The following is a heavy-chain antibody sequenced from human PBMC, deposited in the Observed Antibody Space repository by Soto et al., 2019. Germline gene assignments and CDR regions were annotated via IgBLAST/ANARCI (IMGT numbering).Heavy chain of an antibody. CDR1: GGTFSSYA. J-gene: IGHJ4*02. CDR2: IIPIFGTA. D-gene: IGHD3-22*01. Sequence: SVKVSCKASGGTFSSYAISWVRQAPGQGLEWMGGIIPIFGTANYAQKFQGRVTITADESTSTAYMELRSLRSEDTAVYYCARADYYDSSGYWFHWGQGTLVTVSS. CDR3: ARADYYDSSGYWFH. V-gene: IGHV1-69*13.